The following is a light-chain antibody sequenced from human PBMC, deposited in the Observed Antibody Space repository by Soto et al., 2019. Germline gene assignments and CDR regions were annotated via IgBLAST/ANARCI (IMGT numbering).Light chain of an antibody. Sequence: TQSPSTLSGSVGDRVTITCRASQSVSSSYLAWYQQKPGQAPRLLIYGASSRATGIPDRFSGSGSGTDFTLTISRLEPEDFAVYYCQQYGSSPLTFGGGTKVEIK. CDR2: GAS. CDR1: QSVSSSY. J-gene: IGKJ4*01. CDR3: QQYGSSPLT. V-gene: IGKV3-20*01.